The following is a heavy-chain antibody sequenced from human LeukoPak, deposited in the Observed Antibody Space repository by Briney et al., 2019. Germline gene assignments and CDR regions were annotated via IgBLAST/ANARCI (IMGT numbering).Heavy chain of an antibody. CDR2: TYISGRS. V-gene: IGHV4-59*02. D-gene: IGHD3-22*01. Sequence: MPSETLSLTCSVSRASVRSYYWTWIRQPPGKGLEWIGYTYISGRSNYNPSLKSRVTMSVDTSKNQFSLKLTSVTAADTAVYYCATFSYYYDSNGYHDALDIWGQGTMVTVSS. CDR1: RASVRSYY. CDR3: ATFSYYYDSNGYHDALDI. J-gene: IGHJ3*02.